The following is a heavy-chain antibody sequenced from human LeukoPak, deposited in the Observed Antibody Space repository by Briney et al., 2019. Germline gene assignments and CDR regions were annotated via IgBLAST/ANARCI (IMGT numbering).Heavy chain of an antibody. Sequence: ASVKVSFKTSGSSFTSNYMQWVRQAPGQGLEWMGWLNPNSGATNYAQKFQGRVTMTRDTSISTAYMELSRLRSDDTAVYYCARDLNCGGDCYAFEFGAVDYWGQGTLVTVSS. V-gene: IGHV1-2*02. J-gene: IGHJ4*02. CDR3: ARDLNCGGDCYAFEFGAVDY. D-gene: IGHD2-21*02. CDR2: LNPNSGAT. CDR1: GSSFTSNY.